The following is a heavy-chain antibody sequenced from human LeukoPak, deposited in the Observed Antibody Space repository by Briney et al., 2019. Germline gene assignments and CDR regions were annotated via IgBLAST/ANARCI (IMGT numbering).Heavy chain of an antibody. CDR1: GFTFSRFG. J-gene: IGHJ4*02. V-gene: IGHV3-48*02. Sequence: GGSLRLSCAASGFTFSRFGMNWVRQAPGKGLEWVSYISSTGSPIYYADSVKGRFTISRDNAKNSLYLQMNSLRDDDTAVYYCAQKGGTDYWGQGTLVTVSS. D-gene: IGHD2-15*01. CDR2: ISSTGSPI. CDR3: AQKGGTDY.